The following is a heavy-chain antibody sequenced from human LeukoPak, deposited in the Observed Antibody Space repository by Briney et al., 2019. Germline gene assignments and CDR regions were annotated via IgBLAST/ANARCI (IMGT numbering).Heavy chain of an antibody. CDR1: GGSISSYY. CDR2: IYYSGST. Sequence: SETLSLTCTVSGGSISSYYWSWIRQPPGKGLEWIGYIYYSGSTNYNPSLKSRVTISVDTSKNQFSLKLSSVTAADTAVYYCARDVAYCSGGSCYYYDMDVWGQGTTVTVSS. D-gene: IGHD2-15*01. V-gene: IGHV4-59*01. CDR3: ARDVAYCSGGSCYYYDMDV. J-gene: IGHJ6*02.